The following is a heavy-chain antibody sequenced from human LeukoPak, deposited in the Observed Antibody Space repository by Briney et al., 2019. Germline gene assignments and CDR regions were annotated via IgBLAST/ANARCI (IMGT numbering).Heavy chain of an antibody. CDR3: AKDGDIVVVPAATDFDY. J-gene: IGHJ4*02. V-gene: IGHV3-23*01. CDR1: GFTFSSYA. Sequence: GGSLRLSCAASGFTFSSYAMSWVRQAPGKGLEWVSGISGSGGSTYYADSVKGRFTISRDSSKNTLYLQMNSLRAEDTAVYYCAKDGDIVVVPAATDFDYWGQGTLVTVSS. CDR2: ISGSGGST. D-gene: IGHD2-2*01.